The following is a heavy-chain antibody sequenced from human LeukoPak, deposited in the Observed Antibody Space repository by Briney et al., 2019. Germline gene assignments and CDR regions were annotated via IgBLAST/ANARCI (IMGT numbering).Heavy chain of an antibody. Sequence: GGSLRLSCAASGFTVSSNYMTWVRQAPGKGLEWVSVLYSGGRTYYADSVKGRFTISRDNSKNTLYLQMNSLRAEDTAVYYCARMSGTFNWFDPWGQGTLVPVSS. J-gene: IGHJ5*02. V-gene: IGHV3-53*01. CDR3: ARMSGTFNWFDP. CDR2: LYSGGRT. D-gene: IGHD1-14*01. CDR1: GFTVSSNY.